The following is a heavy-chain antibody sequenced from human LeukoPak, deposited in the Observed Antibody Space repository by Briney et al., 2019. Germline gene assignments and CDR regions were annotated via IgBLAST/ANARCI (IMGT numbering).Heavy chain of an antibody. Sequence: GGSLRLSCAASGFTFSNYDMHWVRQAPGKGLEWVSYISSSSSTIYYADSVKGRFTISRDNAKNSLYLQMNSLRDEDTAVYYCARDRDSGYDYWGQGTLVTVSS. J-gene: IGHJ4*02. D-gene: IGHD3-10*01. CDR3: ARDRDSGYDY. CDR1: GFTFSNYD. CDR2: ISSSSSTI. V-gene: IGHV3-48*02.